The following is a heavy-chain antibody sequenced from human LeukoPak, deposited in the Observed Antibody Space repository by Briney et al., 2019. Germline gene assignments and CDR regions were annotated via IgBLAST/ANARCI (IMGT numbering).Heavy chain of an antibody. V-gene: IGHV3-20*04. Sequence: GGSLRLSCAASAFTFDDYGMSWVRQAPGKGLEWVSGINWNGGSTGYADSVKGRFTISRDNAKNSLYLQMNSLRAEDTALYYCARGKDGYNFHAFDIWGQGTMVTVSS. J-gene: IGHJ3*02. CDR1: AFTFDDYG. D-gene: IGHD5-24*01. CDR3: ARGKDGYNFHAFDI. CDR2: INWNGGST.